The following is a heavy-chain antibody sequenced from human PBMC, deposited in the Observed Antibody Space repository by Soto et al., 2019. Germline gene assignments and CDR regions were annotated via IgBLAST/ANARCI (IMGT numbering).Heavy chain of an antibody. CDR2: IYPGDSDT. CDR1: GYSFTNYW. CDR3: ARHNREETGSIIVARRLDY. Sequence: LGESLKISCETSGYSFTNYWIGWVRQMPGKGLEWMGFIYPGDSDTRYSPSFQGQVTISADKSITTAYLQWSSLKASGTAMYYCARHNREETGSIIVARRLDYWGQGTLVTVSS. V-gene: IGHV5-51*01. J-gene: IGHJ4*02. D-gene: IGHD6-6*01.